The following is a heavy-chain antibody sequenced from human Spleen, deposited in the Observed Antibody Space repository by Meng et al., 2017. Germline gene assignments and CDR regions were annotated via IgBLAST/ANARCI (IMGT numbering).Heavy chain of an antibody. CDR3: VRSSGWVRTGFDP. J-gene: IGHJ5*02. CDR1: GGSISTSGYY. D-gene: IGHD6-19*01. CDR2: IGHSGIT. V-gene: IGHV4-39*01. Sequence: QPQLQESGPGLVKPSEALSPTCMVSGGSISTSGYYWGWIRQPPGKGLEWIGSIGHSGITYYTPSLKSRVTVSIDTSKSQFSLKLTSVTAADTAVYYCVRSSGWVRTGFDPWGQGTLVTVSS.